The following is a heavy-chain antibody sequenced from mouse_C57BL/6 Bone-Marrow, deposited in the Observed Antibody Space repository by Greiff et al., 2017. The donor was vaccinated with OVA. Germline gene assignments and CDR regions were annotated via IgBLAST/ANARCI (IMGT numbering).Heavy chain of an antibody. CDR1: GYTFTDYY. CDR3: ARSRKSSYYVLFAY. CDR2: INPYNGGT. Sequence: EVQRVQSGPVLVKPGASVKMSCKASGYTFTDYYMNWVKQSHGKSLEWIGVINPYNGGTSYNQKFKGKATLTVDKSSSTAYMELNSLTSEDSAVYYCARSRKSSYYVLFAYWGQGTLVTVSA. V-gene: IGHV1-19*01. J-gene: IGHJ3*01. D-gene: IGHD1-1*01.